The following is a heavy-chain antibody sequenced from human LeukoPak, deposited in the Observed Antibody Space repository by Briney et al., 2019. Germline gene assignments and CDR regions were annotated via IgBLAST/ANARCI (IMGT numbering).Heavy chain of an antibody. CDR2: IYSGGST. Sequence: PGGSLRLSCAASGFTVSSNYMSWVRQAPGKGLEWVSVIYSGGSTYYADSVKSRFTISRDNSKNTLYLQMNSLRAADTAVYYCASCRGIVGTRFDFDTWGQVTMVTVSS. J-gene: IGHJ3*02. CDR1: GFTVSSNY. CDR3: ASCRGIVGTRFDFDT. D-gene: IGHD1-26*01. V-gene: IGHV3-66*01.